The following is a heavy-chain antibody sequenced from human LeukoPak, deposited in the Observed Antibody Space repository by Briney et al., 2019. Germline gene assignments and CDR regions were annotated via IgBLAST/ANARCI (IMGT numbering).Heavy chain of an antibody. CDR3: AKDVWWSVS. CDR2: ISANGVDT. D-gene: IGHD2-8*02. V-gene: IGHV3-23*01. CDR1: GFTFSNHA. Sequence: GGSLRLSCVASGFTFSNHAMTWVRQAPGKGLEWVSAISANGVDTFYAPSVKGRFTISRDNSKNTLYLQIYSLRAEDTAIYYCAKDVWWSVSWGQGTLVTVSS. J-gene: IGHJ5*02.